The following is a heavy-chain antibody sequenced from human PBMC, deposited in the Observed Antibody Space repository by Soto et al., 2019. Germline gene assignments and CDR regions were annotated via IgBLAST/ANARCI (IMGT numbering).Heavy chain of an antibody. CDR2: INPNSGDT. CDR1: GYTFTGYY. J-gene: IGHJ4*02. V-gene: IGHV1-2*06. CDR3: ARDRTTGTDRERDY. D-gene: IGHD1-1*01. Sequence: ASVKVSCKASGYTFTGYYIHWVRQAPGQGLEWVGRINPNSGDTNYAQKFQGRVTMTRDTSISTVYMELSRLRSDDTAVYYCARDRTTGTDRERDYWGQGTLVTVSS.